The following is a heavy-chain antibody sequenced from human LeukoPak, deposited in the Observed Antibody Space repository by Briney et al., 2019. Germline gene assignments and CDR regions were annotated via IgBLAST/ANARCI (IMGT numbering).Heavy chain of an antibody. CDR3: AKDIKWFGELFSGAFDI. V-gene: IGHV3-9*01. D-gene: IGHD3-10*01. CDR2: ISWNSGSI. J-gene: IGHJ3*02. Sequence: GRSLRLSCAASGFTFDDYAMHWVRQAPGKGLEWVSGISWNSGSIGYADSVKGRFTISRDNAKNSLYLQMNSLRAEDTALYYCAKDIKWFGELFSGAFDIWGQGTMVTVSS. CDR1: GFTFDDYA.